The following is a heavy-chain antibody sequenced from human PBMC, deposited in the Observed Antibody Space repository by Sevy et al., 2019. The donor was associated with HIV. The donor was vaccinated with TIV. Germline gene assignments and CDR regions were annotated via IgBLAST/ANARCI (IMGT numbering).Heavy chain of an antibody. CDR1: GVSLTGADYY. J-gene: IGHJ4*02. CDR3: ARSENGDSAPFDY. CDR2: YFHSGPF. D-gene: IGHD2-21*01. Sequence: SETLSLTCSVTGVSLTGADYYWSWVRQAPGMGLEWIAYYFHSGPFYYSPTLKRRLSISVDTTQNRFYLRLTSVTAADSAVYYCARSENGDSAPFDYWGQGTTVTVSS. V-gene: IGHV4-30-4*01.